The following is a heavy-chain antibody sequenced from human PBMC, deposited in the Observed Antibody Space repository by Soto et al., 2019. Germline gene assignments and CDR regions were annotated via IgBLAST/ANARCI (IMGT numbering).Heavy chain of an antibody. CDR1: AFTPNNAW. V-gene: IGHV3-15*07. D-gene: IGHD1-1*01. Sequence: EVQVVESGGDLVKPGGSLRLSCVVSAFTPNNAWMNWVRQAPGKGLEWVGRIKRKHEGGTTDYAGPVKGRFTISRDDSKNTVFLQMNSLQTEDTAVYYCTADTTMTTDYGMDVWGQGTTVTVSS. J-gene: IGHJ6*02. CDR2: IKRKHEGGTT. CDR3: TADTTMTTDYGMDV.